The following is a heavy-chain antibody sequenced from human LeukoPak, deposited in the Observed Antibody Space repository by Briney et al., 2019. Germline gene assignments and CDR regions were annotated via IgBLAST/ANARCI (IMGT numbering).Heavy chain of an antibody. J-gene: IGHJ4*02. D-gene: IGHD4-17*01. CDR1: GFTFSSYS. CDR3: ARGDARTVTTTGVLGDY. CDR2: ISSSSSYI. V-gene: IGHV3-21*01. Sequence: GRSLRLSCAASGFTFSSYSMNWVRQAPGKGLEWVSSISSSSSYIYYADSVKGRFTISRDNAKNSLYLQMNSLRAEDTAVYYCARGDARTVTTTGVLGDYWGQGTLVTVSS.